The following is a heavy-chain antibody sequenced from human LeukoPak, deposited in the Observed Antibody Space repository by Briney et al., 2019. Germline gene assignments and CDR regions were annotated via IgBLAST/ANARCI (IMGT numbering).Heavy chain of an antibody. V-gene: IGHV4-4*02. Sequence: PSETLSLTCAVSGGSISSSNWWSWVRQPPGKGLEWIGEIYHSGNTNYNPSLKSRVTISVDTSKNQFSLKLSSVTAADTAVYYCASSCGGDCGDAFDIWGQGTMVTVSS. J-gene: IGHJ3*02. CDR3: ASSCGGDCGDAFDI. CDR1: GGSISSSNW. CDR2: IYHSGNT. D-gene: IGHD2-21*01.